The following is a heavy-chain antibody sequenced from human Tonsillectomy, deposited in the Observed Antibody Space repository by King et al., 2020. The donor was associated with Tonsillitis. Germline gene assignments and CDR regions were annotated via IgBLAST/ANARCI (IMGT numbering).Heavy chain of an antibody. CDR2: VYHSGLT. J-gene: IGHJ3*01. V-gene: IGHV4-4*02. D-gene: IGHD5-24*01. CDR1: GGSINSRDW. Sequence: QVQLQESGPGLVKPSGTLSLTCAVSGGSINSRDWWSWVRQPPGKGLEWIGVVYHSGLTHYNPSLKSRVTISLDNSKNHFSLNLSSVTAADTAVYYCARDRDGYNNGGGAFDVWGQGTMVSVSS. CDR3: ARDRDGYNNGGGAFDV.